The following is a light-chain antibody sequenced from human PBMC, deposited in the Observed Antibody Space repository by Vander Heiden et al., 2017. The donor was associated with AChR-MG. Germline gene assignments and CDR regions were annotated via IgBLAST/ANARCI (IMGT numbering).Light chain of an antibody. V-gene: IGLV2-8*01. J-gene: IGLJ3*02. CDR2: QVN. Sequence: QSALSQPPSASGSPCQSVPISCPGTSSDVGGYDYVSWYQQHPGKAPKLMIYQVNKRPSGVPDRFSGSKSGNTASLTVSGRQAEDEADYYCSSYAGTDSWVFGGGTKLTVL. CDR1: SSDVGGYDY. CDR3: SSYAGTDSWV.